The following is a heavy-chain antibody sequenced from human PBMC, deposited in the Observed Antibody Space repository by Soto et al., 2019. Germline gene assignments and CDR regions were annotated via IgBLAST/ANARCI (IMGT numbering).Heavy chain of an antibody. Sequence: VQLVESGGGVVQPGRSLRLSCAASGFTFSDYAMHWVRQAPGKGLEWVAVVSHDGRNTHYADSVKGRFTISRDSSKNTVSLEMNSLRAEDTAVYYCAKWGRQWLVTSDFNYWGQGALVTVSS. CDR1: GFTFSDYA. CDR3: AKWGRQWLVTSDFNY. V-gene: IGHV3-30*18. J-gene: IGHJ4*02. CDR2: VSHDGRNT. D-gene: IGHD6-19*01.